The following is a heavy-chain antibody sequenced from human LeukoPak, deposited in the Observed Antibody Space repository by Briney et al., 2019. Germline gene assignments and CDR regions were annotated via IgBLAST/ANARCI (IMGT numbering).Heavy chain of an antibody. CDR3: ARGRVAAAGSSVSWWFDP. D-gene: IGHD6-13*01. CDR1: GFTFSSYA. J-gene: IGHJ5*02. Sequence: GGSLRLSCAASGFTFSSYAMHWVRQAPGKGLEWVAVISYDGSNKYYADSVKGRFTISRDNSKNTLYLKMNSLRAEDTAVYYCARGRVAAAGSSVSWWFDPWGQGTLVTVSS. CDR2: ISYDGSNK. V-gene: IGHV3-30*04.